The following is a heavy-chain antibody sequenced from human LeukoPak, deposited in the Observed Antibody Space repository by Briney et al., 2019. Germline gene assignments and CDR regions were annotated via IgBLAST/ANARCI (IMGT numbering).Heavy chain of an antibody. CDR1: GYSISSGYY. CDR3: ARGIPYYYGSGSLFDY. D-gene: IGHD3-10*01. J-gene: IGHJ4*02. Sequence: SETLSLTCTVSGYSISSGYYWGWIRQTPGKGLEWIGYIYHSGSTYYNPSLKSRVTISVDRSKDQFSLKLSSVTAADTAVYYCARGIPYYYGSGSLFDYWGQGTLVTVSS. V-gene: IGHV4-38-2*02. CDR2: IYHSGST.